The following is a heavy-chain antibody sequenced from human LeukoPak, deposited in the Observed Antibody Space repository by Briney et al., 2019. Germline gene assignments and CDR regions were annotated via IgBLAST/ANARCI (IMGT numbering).Heavy chain of an antibody. J-gene: IGHJ6*03. CDR1: GFTFSDYY. Sequence: GGSLRLSCAASGFTFSDYYMSWIRQAPGKGLEWVSYISSSGSTIYYADTVKGRFTISRDNAKNSLYLQMNSLRAEDTAVYYCARDRGGTKNYYYYYMDVWGKGTTVTISS. CDR3: ARDRGGTKNYYYYYMDV. V-gene: IGHV3-11*01. CDR2: ISSSGSTI. D-gene: IGHD3-10*01.